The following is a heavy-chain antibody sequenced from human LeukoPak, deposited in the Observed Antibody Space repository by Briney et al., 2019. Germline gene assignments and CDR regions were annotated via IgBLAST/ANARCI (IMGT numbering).Heavy chain of an antibody. D-gene: IGHD1-26*01. V-gene: IGHV4-34*01. J-gene: IGHJ4*02. CDR2: INHSGST. Sequence: PSETLSLTCAVYGGSFSGYYWSWIRQPPGKGLEWVGEINHSGSTNYNPSLKSRVTISVDTSKNQFSLKLSSVTAADTAVYYCAGTLGARLLVFDYWGRGTLVTVSS. CDR1: GGSFSGYY. CDR3: AGTLGARLLVFDY.